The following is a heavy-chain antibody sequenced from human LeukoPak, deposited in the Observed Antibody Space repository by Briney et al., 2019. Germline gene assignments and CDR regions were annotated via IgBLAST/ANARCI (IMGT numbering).Heavy chain of an antibody. Sequence: GGSLRLSCAASGFTFSTYAMNWVRQAPGKGLEWVSGISGSGDSTYYADSVKGRFTISKDNSKNTLYLQMNSLRADDTAVYYCAKGDWGDYWGQGTLVTVSS. V-gene: IGHV3-23*01. CDR2: ISGSGDST. D-gene: IGHD7-27*01. CDR3: AKGDWGDY. CDR1: GFTFSTYA. J-gene: IGHJ4*02.